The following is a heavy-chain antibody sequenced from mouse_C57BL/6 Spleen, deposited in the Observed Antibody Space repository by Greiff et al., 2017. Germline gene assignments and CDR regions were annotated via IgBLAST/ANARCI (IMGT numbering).Heavy chain of an antibody. D-gene: IGHD2-12*01. J-gene: IGHJ4*01. CDR3: ASCEYDGVYYSMDY. CDR2: IDPNSGGT. Sequence: QVQLQQPGAELVKPGASVKLSCKASGYTFTSYWMHWVKQRPGRGLEWIGRIDPNSGGTKYNEKFKSKATLTVGKPSSTAYMQLSSLTSEDSAVYYCASCEYDGVYYSMDYWGQGTSVTVSS. CDR1: GYTFTSYW. V-gene: IGHV1-72*01.